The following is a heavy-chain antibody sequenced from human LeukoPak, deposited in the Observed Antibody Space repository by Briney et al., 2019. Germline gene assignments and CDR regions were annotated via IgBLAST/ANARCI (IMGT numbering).Heavy chain of an antibody. CDR3: ARSCSSTSCYGTSDY. Sequence: GASVKVSCKASGYTFTSYDINWMRQAPGQGLEWMGWISAYNGNTNYAQKLQGRVTMTTDTSTSTAYMELRSLRSDDTAVYYCARSCSSTSCYGTSDYWGQGTLVTVSS. D-gene: IGHD2-2*01. J-gene: IGHJ4*02. CDR2: ISAYNGNT. CDR1: GYTFTSYD. V-gene: IGHV1-18*01.